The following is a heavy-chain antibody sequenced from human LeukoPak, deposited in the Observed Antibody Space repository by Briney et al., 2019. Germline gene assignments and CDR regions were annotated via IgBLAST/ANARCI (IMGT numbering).Heavy chain of an antibody. CDR2: INHSGST. CDR1: GGSFSGYY. Sequence: SETLSLTCAVYGGSFSGYYWSWIRQPPGKGLEWIGEINHSGSTNYNPSLKSRVTISVDTSKTQFSLKLSSVTAADTAVYYCATWGDFYGSAFDLWGRGTLVTVSS. J-gene: IGHJ2*01. CDR3: ATWGDFYGSAFDL. V-gene: IGHV4-34*01. D-gene: IGHD3-10*01.